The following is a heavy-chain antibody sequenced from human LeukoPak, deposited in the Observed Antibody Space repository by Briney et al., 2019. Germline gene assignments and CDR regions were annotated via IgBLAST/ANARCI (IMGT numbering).Heavy chain of an antibody. CDR2: IYYSGST. Sequence: PSQTLSLTCTVSGGSISSGGYYWSWIRQHPGKGLEWIVYIYYSGSTYYNPSLKSRVTISVDTSKNQFSLKLSSVTAADTAVYYCATVTPTYYYDSSNYYGMDVWGQGTTVTVSS. CDR1: GGSISSGGYY. D-gene: IGHD3-22*01. V-gene: IGHV4-31*03. J-gene: IGHJ6*02. CDR3: ATVTPTYYYDSSNYYGMDV.